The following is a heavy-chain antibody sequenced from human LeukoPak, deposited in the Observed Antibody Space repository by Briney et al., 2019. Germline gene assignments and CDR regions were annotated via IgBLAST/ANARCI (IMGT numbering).Heavy chain of an antibody. Sequence: KPWETLSLTCAVYGGSFSGYYRSWIRQPQPPGKGLEWIVKINHSGSTKYNPSLKSRVTISVDTSKNQFSLKLSSVTAADTAVYYCARDYRSTIGGEYGMDVWGQGTTVTVSS. J-gene: IGHJ6*02. CDR3: ARDYRSTIGGEYGMDV. V-gene: IGHV4-34*01. D-gene: IGHD3-16*01. CDR2: INHSGST. CDR1: GGSFSGYY.